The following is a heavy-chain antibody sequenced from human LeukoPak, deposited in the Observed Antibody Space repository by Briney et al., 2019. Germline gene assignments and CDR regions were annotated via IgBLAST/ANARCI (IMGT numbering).Heavy chain of an antibody. Sequence: ASVKVSCKASGYTFISHGISWVRQAPGQGLEWMGWISAYNGNTNYAQKLQGRVTMTTDTSTSTAYMELRSLRSEDTAVYYCAREPNSGWTGTMDVWGKGTTVTVSS. V-gene: IGHV1-18*01. CDR3: AREPNSGWTGTMDV. D-gene: IGHD6-19*01. J-gene: IGHJ6*03. CDR1: GYTFISHG. CDR2: ISAYNGNT.